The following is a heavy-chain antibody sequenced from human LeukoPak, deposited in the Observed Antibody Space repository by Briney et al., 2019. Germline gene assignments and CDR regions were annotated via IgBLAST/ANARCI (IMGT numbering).Heavy chain of an antibody. CDR3: ARGLNIVATIRPEDVDY. Sequence: GASVKVSCKASGYTFTGYYMYWVRQAPGQGLEWMGWINPNSGGTNYAQKFQGRVTMTRDTSISTAYMELSRLRSDDTAVYYCARGLNIVATIRPEDVDYWGQGTLVTVPS. CDR1: GYTFTGYY. CDR2: INPNSGGT. D-gene: IGHD5-12*01. V-gene: IGHV1-2*02. J-gene: IGHJ4*02.